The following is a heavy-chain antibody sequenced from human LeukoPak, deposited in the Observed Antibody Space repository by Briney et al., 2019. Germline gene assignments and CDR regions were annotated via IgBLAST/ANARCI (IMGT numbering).Heavy chain of an antibody. V-gene: IGHV4-39*01. Sequence: PSETLSLTCTVSSGSIGSSSNYWGWIRQAPGKGLEWIGNVYYSGSTFYNPSLKSRVTISVDTSKSQFSLKLSSVTAADTAVYYCARGVSTVNFDYWGQGTLVTVSS. D-gene: IGHD4-11*01. CDR1: SGSIGSSSNY. J-gene: IGHJ4*02. CDR3: ARGVSTVNFDY. CDR2: VYYSGST.